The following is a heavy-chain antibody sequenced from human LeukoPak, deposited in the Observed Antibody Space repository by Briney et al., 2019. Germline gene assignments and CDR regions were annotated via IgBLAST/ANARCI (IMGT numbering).Heavy chain of an antibody. V-gene: IGHV1-24*01. CDR2: FDPEDGET. CDR3: ARVLYYYDSSGYLLGY. CDR1: GYTLTELS. Sequence: ASVKVSCKVSGYTLTELSMHWVRQAPGKGLEWMGGFDPEDGETIYAQKFQGRVTMTEDTSTDTAYMELSSLRSDDTAVYYCARVLYYYDSSGYLLGYWGQGTLVTVSS. D-gene: IGHD3-22*01. J-gene: IGHJ4*02.